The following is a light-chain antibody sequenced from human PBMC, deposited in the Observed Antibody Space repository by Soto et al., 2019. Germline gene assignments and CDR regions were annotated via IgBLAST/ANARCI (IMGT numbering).Light chain of an antibody. J-gene: IGKJ3*01. CDR3: QQYHDWPPFT. CDR2: DAS. V-gene: IGKV3-15*01. Sequence: EIVMTQSPATLSVSPGERATLSCWASQSVSSKLAWYQQKPGQAPRLLISDASTRATGIPGRFSGSGSGTEVALSIAVLQSEDFAVYFCQQYHDWPPFTFGPGTKVDIE. CDR1: QSVSSK.